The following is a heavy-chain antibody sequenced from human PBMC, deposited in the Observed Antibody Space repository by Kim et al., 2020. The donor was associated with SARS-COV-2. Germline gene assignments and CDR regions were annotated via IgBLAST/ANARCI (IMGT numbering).Heavy chain of an antibody. Sequence: GGSLRLSCVASGFTFSSYAMSWVRQAPGKGLEWVSANSGSGGSSYYADSVKGRFTISRDNSKNTLYLQMNSLRAEDTAVYYCAKAGHSSSWYFFAYWGQGTLVTVSS. D-gene: IGHD6-13*01. CDR2: NSGSGGSS. J-gene: IGHJ4*02. CDR3: AKAGHSSSWYFFAY. V-gene: IGHV3-23*01. CDR1: GFTFSSYA.